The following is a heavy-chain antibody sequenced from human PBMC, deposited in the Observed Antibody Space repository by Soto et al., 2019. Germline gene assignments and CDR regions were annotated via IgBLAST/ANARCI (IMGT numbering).Heavy chain of an antibody. J-gene: IGHJ4*02. D-gene: IGHD5-18*01. CDR1: GGSISSGDYY. CDR2: IYYSGGT. CDR3: ARVVFPVADTAISGFDY. V-gene: IGHV4-30-4*01. Sequence: PSETLSLTGTVSGGSISSGDYYVSLICQPPGKGREWIGYIYYSGGTYYNPSLKSRVTISVDTSKDQFSLKLSSVTAADTAVYYCARVVFPVADTAISGFDYWGQGTLVT.